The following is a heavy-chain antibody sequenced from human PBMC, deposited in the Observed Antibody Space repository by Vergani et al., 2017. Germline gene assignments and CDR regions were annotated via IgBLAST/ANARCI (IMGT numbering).Heavy chain of an antibody. CDR2: IQYDGSDI. V-gene: IGHV3-30*02. Sequence: QVQLVESGGGVVQPGGSLRLSCVASGFSVSNSGMHWVRQTPGKGLEWVAFIQYDGSDIFYADFVEGRFTISRYNSKNSLYLKMRSLRFDDTAVYYCANEGSANRIRGWLDHWGQGALVTVSS. D-gene: IGHD3-10*01. CDR1: GFSVSNSG. J-gene: IGHJ4*02. CDR3: ANEGSANRIRGWLDH.